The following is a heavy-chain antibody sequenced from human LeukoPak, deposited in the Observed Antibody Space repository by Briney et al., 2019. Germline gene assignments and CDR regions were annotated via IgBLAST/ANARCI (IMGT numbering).Heavy chain of an antibody. CDR2: ISGSGGST. Sequence: GGSLRLSCAASGFTFSSYAMSWVRQAPGKGLEWVSAISGSGGSTYYADSVKGRFTISRDNSKNTLYLQMNSLRAEDTAVYYCAKGGNWESSSWCHYYYMDVWGKGTTVTVSS. CDR1: GFTFSSYA. J-gene: IGHJ6*03. V-gene: IGHV3-23*01. D-gene: IGHD6-13*01. CDR3: AKGGNWESSSWCHYYYMDV.